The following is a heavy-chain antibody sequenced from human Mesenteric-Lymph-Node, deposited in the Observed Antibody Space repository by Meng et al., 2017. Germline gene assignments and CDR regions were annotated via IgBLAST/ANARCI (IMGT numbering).Heavy chain of an antibody. J-gene: IGHJ4*02. CDR3: TFSSGLLPHFDY. CDR2: INPNSGGT. D-gene: IGHD3-22*01. V-gene: IGHV1-2*06. CDR1: GYTFTGYY. Sequence: QGLLVHSGAEVKKPGASVKVSCKASGYTFTGYYMHWVRQAPGQGLEWMGRINPNSGGTNYAQKFQGRVTMTRDTSISTAYMELSRLRSDDTAVYYCTFSSGLLPHFDYWGQGTLVTVSS.